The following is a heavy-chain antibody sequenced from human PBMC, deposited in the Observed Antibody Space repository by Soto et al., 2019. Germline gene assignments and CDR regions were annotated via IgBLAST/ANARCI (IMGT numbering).Heavy chain of an antibody. CDR2: INPNSGGT. Sequence: VSCKASGYTFTGYYMHWVRQAPGQGLEWMGWINPNSGGTNYAQKFQGWVTMTRDTSISTAYMELSRLRSDDTAVYYCARHGSGSHYYYYYGMDVWGQGTTVTVSS. J-gene: IGHJ6*02. V-gene: IGHV1-2*04. CDR3: ARHGSGSHYYYYYGMDV. D-gene: IGHD3-10*01. CDR1: GYTFTGYY.